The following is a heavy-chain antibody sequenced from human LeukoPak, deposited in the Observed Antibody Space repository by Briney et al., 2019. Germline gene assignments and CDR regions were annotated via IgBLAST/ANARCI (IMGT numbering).Heavy chain of an antibody. CDR1: GFPFSRYS. V-gene: IGHV3-21*01. J-gene: IGHJ4*02. CDR2: ITSSSSNK. D-gene: IGHD6-13*01. Sequence: GGSLRLSCAASGFPFSRYSMNWVRQAPGEGPEWVSSITSSSSNKDYVDSVKGRFTVSRDNAKNSLYLQMDSLRVEDTAVYYCAKGWIVAAGPDYWGQGTLVTVSS. CDR3: AKGWIVAAGPDY.